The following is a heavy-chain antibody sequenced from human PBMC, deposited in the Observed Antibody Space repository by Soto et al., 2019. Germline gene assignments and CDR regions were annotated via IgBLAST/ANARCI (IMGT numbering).Heavy chain of an antibody. Sequence: GGSLRLSCAVSGFIFSRYSMNWVRQAPGKGLEWVSSIGTSGSYIYDTDSVKGRFTISRDNAKDSLYLQMNSLRAEDTAIYYCARGSAFIGLDYWGQGT. CDR2: IGTSGSYI. D-gene: IGHD1-26*01. CDR3: ARGSAFIGLDY. V-gene: IGHV3-21*01. J-gene: IGHJ4*02. CDR1: GFIFSRYS.